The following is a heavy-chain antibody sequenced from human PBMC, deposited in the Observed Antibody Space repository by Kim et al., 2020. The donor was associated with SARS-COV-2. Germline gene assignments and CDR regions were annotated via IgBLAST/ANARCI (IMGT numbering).Heavy chain of an antibody. Sequence: NYNPSRKSRVTISVDTSKNQFSLKLSSVTAADTAVYYCARVGYSYAYDYWGQGTLVTVSS. D-gene: IGHD5-18*01. J-gene: IGHJ4*02. CDR3: ARVGYSYAYDY. V-gene: IGHV4-59*01.